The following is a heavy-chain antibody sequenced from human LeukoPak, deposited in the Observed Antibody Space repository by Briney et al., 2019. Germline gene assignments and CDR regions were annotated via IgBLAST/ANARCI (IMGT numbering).Heavy chain of an antibody. D-gene: IGHD3-10*01. CDR3: ARLLVVRGVIIKSPKNAFDI. V-gene: IGHV1-18*01. CDR1: GGTFNSYA. Sequence: GASVKVSCKASGGTFNSYAISWVRQAPGQGLEWMGWISAYNGNTNYAQKLQGRVTMTTDTSTSTAYMELRSLRSDDTAVYYCARLLVVRGVIIKSPKNAFDIWGQGAMVTVSS. J-gene: IGHJ3*02. CDR2: ISAYNGNT.